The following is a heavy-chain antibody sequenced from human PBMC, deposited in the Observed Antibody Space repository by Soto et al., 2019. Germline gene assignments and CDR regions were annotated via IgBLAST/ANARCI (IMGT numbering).Heavy chain of an antibody. CDR1: GGSFTSNNW. V-gene: IGHV4-4*02. D-gene: IGHD1-7*01. J-gene: IGHJ4*02. CDR2: IYRTGST. CDR3: ASRDPGTSVDY. Sequence: QVQLQESGPGLVKPSGTLSLTCAVSGGSFTSNNWWTWVRQPPGQGLEWIGEIYRTGSTNYNPSLKSRVTISLDKSANQFSLKVTSLTAADTAVYYCASRDPGTSVDYWGQGTLGTVSS.